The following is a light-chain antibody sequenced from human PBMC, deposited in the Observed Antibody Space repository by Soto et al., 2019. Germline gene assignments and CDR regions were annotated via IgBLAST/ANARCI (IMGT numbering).Light chain of an antibody. V-gene: IGKV3-20*01. Sequence: EILLMQSPGTLCFCPWERDSLCCGASQSVSSNYLAWFQQKPGQAPRLLISDASTRATSIPARFNGSGSGTDFTLAISSLEPEDFAVYYCHQYNTSPLTFGGGTKVDI. CDR2: DAS. CDR1: QSVSSNY. J-gene: IGKJ4*01. CDR3: HQYNTSPLT.